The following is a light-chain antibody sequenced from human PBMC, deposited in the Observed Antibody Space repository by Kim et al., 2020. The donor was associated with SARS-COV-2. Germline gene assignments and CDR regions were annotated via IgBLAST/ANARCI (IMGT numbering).Light chain of an antibody. V-gene: IGLV2-14*01. CDR2: DVT. CDR3: GSYTRINANVI. CDR1: SSDIGAYNH. Sequence: QSALTQPASVSGSPGQSITISCTGTSSDIGAYNHVAWYQQYPGKVPKLLIFDVTKRPSGVSNRFSGSKSGNTASLTISGLQAEDEADYYCGSYTRINANVIFGGGTQLTVL. J-gene: IGLJ2*01.